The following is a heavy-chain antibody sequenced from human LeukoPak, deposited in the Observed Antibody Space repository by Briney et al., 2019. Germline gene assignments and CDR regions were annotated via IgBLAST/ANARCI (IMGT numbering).Heavy chain of an antibody. CDR3: ARGRYSSGWGPEPDY. CDR1: GFTFSRNA. Sequence: PGGSLRLSCAASGFTFSRNAMHWVRQTPGKGLEWVAVISYDGSTTYYADSVKGRFTISRDNSKNTLYLQMNSLRAEDTAVFYCARGRYSSGWGPEPDYWGQGTLVTVSS. J-gene: IGHJ4*02. D-gene: IGHD6-19*01. CDR2: ISYDGSTT. V-gene: IGHV3-30*04.